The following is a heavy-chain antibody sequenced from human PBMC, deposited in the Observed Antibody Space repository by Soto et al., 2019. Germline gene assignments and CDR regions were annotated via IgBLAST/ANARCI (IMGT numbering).Heavy chain of an antibody. CDR1: GGTFNTYT. CDR2: IIPMLTVT. Sequence: QVHLIQSGDEVEKPGSSVEVSSKAAGGTFNTYTLIWVRQAPGHGLEWMGRIIPMLTVTNSAQKFQGRLTLTADKSTGTAFMELTSLRSDDTAVYYCSIGSWSAETYDVWGQGTMVTVSS. CDR3: SIGSWSAETYDV. J-gene: IGHJ3*01. D-gene: IGHD2-2*01. V-gene: IGHV1-69*02.